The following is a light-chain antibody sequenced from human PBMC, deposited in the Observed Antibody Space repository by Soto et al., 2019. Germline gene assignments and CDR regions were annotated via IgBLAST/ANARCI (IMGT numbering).Light chain of an antibody. CDR1: QAISSL. J-gene: IGKJ4*01. CDR3: QQGNSFPLT. CDR2: SAS. Sequence: DIQMTQSPSSVSASVGDRVTITCRASQAISSLLAWFQQKPGEAPRLLIYSASSLHSGVPSRFSGSGSGTDFHLTISSLQPEDFATYYCQQGNSFPLTFGGGTKVEIK. V-gene: IGKV1-12*01.